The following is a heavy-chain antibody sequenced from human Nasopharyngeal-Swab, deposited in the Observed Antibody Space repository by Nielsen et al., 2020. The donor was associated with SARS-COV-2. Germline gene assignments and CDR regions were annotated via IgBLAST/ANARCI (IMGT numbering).Heavy chain of an antibody. CDR3: AFTQGIVVVSTRQFDY. CDR2: IIPIFGTA. CDR1: GGTFSSYA. J-gene: IGHJ4*02. D-gene: IGHD3-22*01. V-gene: IGHV1-69*13. Sequence: SVKVSCKASGGTFSSYAISWVRQAPGQGLEWMGGIIPIFGTANYAQKFQGRVTITADESTSTAYMELSSLRSEDTAVYYCAFTQGIVVVSTRQFDYWGQGTLVTVSS.